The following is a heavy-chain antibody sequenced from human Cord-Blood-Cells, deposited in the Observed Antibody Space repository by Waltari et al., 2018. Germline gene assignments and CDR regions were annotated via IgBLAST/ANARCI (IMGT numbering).Heavy chain of an antibody. V-gene: IGHV3-53*01. CDR1: GFTFSSNY. D-gene: IGHD6-19*01. CDR2: IYSGGST. CDR3: ATNMGAVAGTFDY. J-gene: IGHJ4*02. Sequence: EVQLVESGGGLIQPGGSLGPSCAASGFTFSSNYMSWVRQAPWTGLEWVSVIYSGGSTYYADSVKGRITISRDNSKNTLYLQMNSLRAEDTAVYYCATNMGAVAGTFDYWGQGTLVTVSS.